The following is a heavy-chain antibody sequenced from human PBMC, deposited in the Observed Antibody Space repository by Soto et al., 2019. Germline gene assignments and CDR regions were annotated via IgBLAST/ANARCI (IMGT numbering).Heavy chain of an antibody. Sequence: QGQLVQSGAEVKKPGSSVKVSCKASGGSFRTYAINWVRQAPGQGLERMGGIIPMLAAPTYAQKFHGRLTIAGNKATTTVDMEMGSLTSEETAVYYCARVGTLLAPVIGFFDLWGLGTLVTVAS. CDR3: ARVGTLLAPVIGFFDL. D-gene: IGHD2-21*01. J-gene: IGHJ2*01. CDR1: GGSFRTYA. CDR2: IIPMLAAP. V-gene: IGHV1-69*06.